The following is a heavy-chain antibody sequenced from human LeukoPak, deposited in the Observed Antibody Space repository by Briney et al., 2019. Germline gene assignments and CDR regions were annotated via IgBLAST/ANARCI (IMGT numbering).Heavy chain of an antibody. D-gene: IGHD3-10*01. CDR3: AKHGSGSLFSFDY. J-gene: IGHJ4*02. V-gene: IGHV3-23*01. CDR2: ISGTGYNT. Sequence: TGGSLRLSCAASGFTFRNCAMSWVRQAPGKGLEWVSGISGTGYNTYYADSVKGRFTISRDNSKNTLYLQMNSLGAEDTAVYYCAKHGSGSLFSFDYWGQRTLVTVSS. CDR1: GFTFRNCA.